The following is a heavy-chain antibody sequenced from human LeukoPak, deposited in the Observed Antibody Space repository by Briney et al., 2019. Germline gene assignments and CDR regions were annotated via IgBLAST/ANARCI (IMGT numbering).Heavy chain of an antibody. D-gene: IGHD1-26*01. Sequence: SETLSLTCTVSGGSISIYYWSWIRQPPGKGLEWIGYVYYSGSTNYNPSLKSRVTISVDTSKNQFSLKLSSVTAADTAVYYCARGRLRGIVGATGAFDIWGQGTMVTVSS. CDR2: VYYSGST. CDR1: GGSISIYY. J-gene: IGHJ3*02. CDR3: ARGRLRGIVGATGAFDI. V-gene: IGHV4-59*01.